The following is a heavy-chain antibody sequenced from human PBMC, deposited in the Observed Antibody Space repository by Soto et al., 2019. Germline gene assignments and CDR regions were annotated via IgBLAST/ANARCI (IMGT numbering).Heavy chain of an antibody. CDR2: IIPIFGTA. CDR1: GGTFSSYA. J-gene: IGHJ6*02. Sequence: GASVKVSCKASGGTFSSYAISWVRQAPGQGLEWMGGIIPIFGTANYAQKFQGRVTITADKSTSTAYMELSSLRSEDTAVDYCARGSITIFSSYGMDVWGQGTTVTVSS. CDR3: ARGSITIFSSYGMDV. V-gene: IGHV1-69*06. D-gene: IGHD3-9*01.